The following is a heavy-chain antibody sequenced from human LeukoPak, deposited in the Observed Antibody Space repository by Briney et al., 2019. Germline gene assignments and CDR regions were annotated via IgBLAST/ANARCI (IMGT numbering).Heavy chain of an antibody. Sequence: SETLSLTCAVYGESFIGHYWTWIRQPPGRGLDWIGEINHSGSTTSNPSLNNRVTISVDTSKNQFSLKLTSVTAADTAVYYCAGSSSRPYYLAYWGQGTLVTVSS. V-gene: IGHV4-34*01. J-gene: IGHJ4*02. CDR1: GESFIGHY. D-gene: IGHD6-13*01. CDR2: INHSGST. CDR3: AGSSSRPYYLAY.